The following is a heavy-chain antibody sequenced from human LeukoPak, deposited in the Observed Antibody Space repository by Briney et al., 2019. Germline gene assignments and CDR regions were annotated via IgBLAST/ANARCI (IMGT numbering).Heavy chain of an antibody. CDR2: IDPSDSYT. D-gene: IGHD3-10*01. V-gene: IGHV5-10-1*01. Sequence: GESLQISCQGSGYSFTSYWISWVRQMPGKGLEWMGRIDPSDSYTNYSPSFQGHVPISADKSISTAYLQWSSLKASDTAMYYCARLEVRGVILHNWFDPWGQGTLVTVSS. CDR3: ARLEVRGVILHNWFDP. J-gene: IGHJ5*02. CDR1: GYSFTSYW.